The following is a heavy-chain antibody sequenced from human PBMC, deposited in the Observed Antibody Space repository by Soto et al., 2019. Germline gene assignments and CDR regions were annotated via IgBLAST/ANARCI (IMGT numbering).Heavy chain of an antibody. CDR2: VYNSGST. J-gene: IGHJ6*02. V-gene: IGHV4-59*12. CDR3: ARGIQLWNYYYYGMDV. D-gene: IGHD5-18*01. Sequence: SETLSLTCTVSGGSISSNYWTWIRQPPGKGLEWIGYVYNSGSTNYNPSLKSRVTISVDTSKNQFSLKLSSVTAADTAVYYCARGIQLWNYYYYGMDVWGQGTTVTVSS. CDR1: GGSISSNY.